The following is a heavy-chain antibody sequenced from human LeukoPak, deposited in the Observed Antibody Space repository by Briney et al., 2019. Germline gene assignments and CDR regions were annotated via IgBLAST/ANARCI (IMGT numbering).Heavy chain of an antibody. CDR2: IKQDGSDK. D-gene: IGHD2-15*01. CDR1: GFTFSSYA. J-gene: IGHJ3*02. V-gene: IGHV3-7*01. Sequence: GGSLRLSCAASGFTFSSYAMSWVRQAPGKGLEWVANIKQDGSDKYSVDSVKGRFTISRDNAKNSLYLQMNSLRVEDTALYYCARDSGTCTGCAFDMWGQGTMVTVSS. CDR3: ARDSGTCTGCAFDM.